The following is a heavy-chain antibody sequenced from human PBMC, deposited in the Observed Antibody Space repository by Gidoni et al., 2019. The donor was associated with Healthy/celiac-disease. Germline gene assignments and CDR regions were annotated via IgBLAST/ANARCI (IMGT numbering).Heavy chain of an antibody. Sequence: QVQLQQWGAGLLKPSETLSLTCAVYGGSFSGYYWSWIRQPQGKGLEWIGEINHSGSTKYTPSLKSRVTISVDTSKNQFSLKLSSVTAADTAVYYCARTDYGSGSSDAFDIWGQGTMVTVSS. CDR1: GGSFSGYY. CDR3: ARTDYGSGSSDAFDI. CDR2: INHSGST. V-gene: IGHV4-34*01. D-gene: IGHD3-10*01. J-gene: IGHJ3*02.